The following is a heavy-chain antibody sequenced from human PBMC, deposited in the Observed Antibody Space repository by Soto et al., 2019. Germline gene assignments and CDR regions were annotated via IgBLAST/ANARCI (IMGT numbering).Heavy chain of an antibody. CDR1: GLTIRGKTY. J-gene: IGHJ3*01. CDR3: ASWQEREHAFDV. D-gene: IGHD1-26*01. CDR2: LYSEDGT. V-gene: IGHV3-53*01. Sequence: DVQLVESGGGLIQPGGSLRLSCAASGLTIRGKTYITWVRQAPGKGLEWLSALYSEDGTFYADSVEGRFTISRDYSKNTVYLPLNTLTPEDTAVYYCASWQEREHAFDVWGQGTVVTVSS.